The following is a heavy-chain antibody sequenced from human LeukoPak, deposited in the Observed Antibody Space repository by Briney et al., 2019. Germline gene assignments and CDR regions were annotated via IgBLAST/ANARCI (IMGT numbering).Heavy chain of an antibody. V-gene: IGHV1-2*02. CDR2: INPNSGGT. CDR1: GYTFTGYY. CDR3: ARGPDCSGGSCYSSNDY. Sequence: ASVKVSCKASGYTFTGYYMHWVRQAPGQGLEWMGWINPNSGGTNYAQKFQGRVTMTRDTSISTAYMELSRLRSDDTAVYYCARGPDCSGGSCYSSNDYRGQGTLVTVSS. J-gene: IGHJ4*02. D-gene: IGHD2-15*01.